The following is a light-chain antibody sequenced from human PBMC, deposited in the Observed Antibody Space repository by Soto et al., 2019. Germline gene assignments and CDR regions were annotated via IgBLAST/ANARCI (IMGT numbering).Light chain of an antibody. V-gene: IGKV1-5*03. CDR3: HQYDSYSYT. CDR2: KAS. CDR1: QSISSW. Sequence: DIQMTQSPSTLSASVGDRVTITCRASQSISSWLAWYQQKPGRAPNLLIYKASTLESGVPSRFSGSGSGTEFPLTISSLQPDDFSSYYCHQYDSYSYTFGQGTKLEIK. J-gene: IGKJ2*01.